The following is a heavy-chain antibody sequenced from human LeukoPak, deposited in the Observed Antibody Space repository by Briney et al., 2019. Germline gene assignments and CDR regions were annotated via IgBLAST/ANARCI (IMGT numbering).Heavy chain of an antibody. CDR2: ISSSGSTI. D-gene: IGHD3-9*01. J-gene: IGHJ6*02. V-gene: IGHV3-48*04. CDR3: ARFYYDILFYYGMDV. Sequence: GGSLRLSCAASGFTFSSYSMNWVRQAPGKGLEWVSYISSSGSTIYYADSVKGRFTISRDNAKNSLYLQMNSLRAEDTAVYYCARFYYDILFYYGMDVWGQGTTVTVSS. CDR1: GFTFSSYS.